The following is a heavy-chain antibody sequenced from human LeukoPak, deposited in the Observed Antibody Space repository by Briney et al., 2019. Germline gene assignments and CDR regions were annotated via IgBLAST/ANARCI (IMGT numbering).Heavy chain of an antibody. CDR1: GGSISSYY. V-gene: IGHV4-59*01. CDR3: ARTAVAGTIDY. Sequence: SETLSVTCTVSGGSISSYYWSWIRQPPGKGLEWIGYIYYSGSTNYNPSLRSRVTISVDTSKNQFSLKLSSVTAADTAVYYCARTAVAGTIDYWGQGTLVTVSS. CDR2: IYYSGST. J-gene: IGHJ4*02. D-gene: IGHD6-19*01.